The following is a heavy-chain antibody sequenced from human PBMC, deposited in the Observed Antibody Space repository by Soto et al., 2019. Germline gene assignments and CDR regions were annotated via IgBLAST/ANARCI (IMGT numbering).Heavy chain of an antibody. D-gene: IGHD2-2*02. V-gene: IGHV1-69*01. CDR1: GGTFSSYA. CDR3: ARLYCSSTSCYRGVAQAFDI. Sequence: SVKVSFKASGGTFSSYAISWVRQAPGQGLEWMGGIIPIFGTANYAQKFQGRVTITADESTSTAYMELSSLRSEDTAVYYCARLYCSSTSCYRGVAQAFDIWGQGTMVTVSS. CDR2: IIPIFGTA. J-gene: IGHJ3*02.